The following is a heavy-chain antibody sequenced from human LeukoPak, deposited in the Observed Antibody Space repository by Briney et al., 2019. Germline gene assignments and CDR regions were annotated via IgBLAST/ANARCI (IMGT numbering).Heavy chain of an antibody. CDR1: GYTFTSYD. J-gene: IGHJ4*02. V-gene: IGHV1-8*01. CDR2: MNPNSGNT. Sequence: ASVKVSCKASGYTFTSYDINWVRQATGQGLEWMGWMNPNSGNTGYAQKFQGRVTMTRNTSISTAYMELSSPRSEDTAVYYCARVVAGTLGTFDYWGQGTLVTVSS. CDR3: ARVVAGTLGTFDY. D-gene: IGHD6-19*01.